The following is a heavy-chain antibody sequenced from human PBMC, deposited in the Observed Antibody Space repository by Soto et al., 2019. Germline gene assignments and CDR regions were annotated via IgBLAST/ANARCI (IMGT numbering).Heavy chain of an antibody. D-gene: IGHD3-22*01. CDR3: ARGSRVVVIPASLDY. Sequence: QVQLVQSGAEVKKPGSSVKVSCKASGGTFSSYAISWVRQAPGQGLEWMGGIIPIFGTANYAQKFQGRVTSXXDXSXXTGYMELISLRSEDTAVYYWARGSRVVVIPASLDYWGQGTLVTVSS. V-gene: IGHV1-69*12. CDR1: GGTFSSYA. J-gene: IGHJ4*02. CDR2: IIPIFGTA.